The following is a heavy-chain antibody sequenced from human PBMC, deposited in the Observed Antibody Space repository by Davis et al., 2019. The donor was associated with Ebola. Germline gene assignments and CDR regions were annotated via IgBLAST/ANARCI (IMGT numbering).Heavy chain of an antibody. Sequence: MPSETLSLTCAVYGGSFSGYYWSWIRQPPGKGLEWIGEINHSGSTNYNPSLKSRVTISVDKSKNQFSLKLSSVTAADTAVYYCARARGDGYNEVDYWGQGTLVTVSS. CDR1: GGSFSGYY. D-gene: IGHD5-24*01. J-gene: IGHJ4*02. CDR2: INHSGST. CDR3: ARARGDGYNEVDY. V-gene: IGHV4-34*01.